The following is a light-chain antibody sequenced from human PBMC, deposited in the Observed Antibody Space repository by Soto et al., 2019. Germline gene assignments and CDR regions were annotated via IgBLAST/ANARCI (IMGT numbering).Light chain of an antibody. V-gene: IGKV1-27*01. J-gene: IGKJ3*01. Sequence: DIQMTQSPSSLSASVGERVAITCRASQGISNYFSWYQQKPGQVPKLLIYAASTMQSAVLSRFSGSGSGTDFTLTISSLQPEDVATCYCQKYNSAPFTFGQGTKVDIK. CDR1: QGISNY. CDR2: AAS. CDR3: QKYNSAPFT.